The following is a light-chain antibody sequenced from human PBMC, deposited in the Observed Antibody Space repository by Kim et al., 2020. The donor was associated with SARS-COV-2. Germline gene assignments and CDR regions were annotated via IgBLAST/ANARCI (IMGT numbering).Light chain of an antibody. CDR3: QKYNSAPWT. CDR1: QCISNS. V-gene: IGKV1-27*01. J-gene: IGKJ1*01. Sequence: ASVGDRDTITCRSSQCISNSLAWYRQKPGKVPMLLIYGASTLRSGVPSRFRGSGSGTDFTLTISSLQPEDAATYYCQKYNSAPWTFGQGTKVEIK. CDR2: GAS.